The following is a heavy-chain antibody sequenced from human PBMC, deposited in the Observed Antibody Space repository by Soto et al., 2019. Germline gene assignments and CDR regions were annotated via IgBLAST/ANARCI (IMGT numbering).Heavy chain of an antibody. Sequence: QVQLVQSGAEVKKPGASVKVSCKASGYTFTSYYMHWVRQAPGQGLEWMGIINPSGGSTSYAQKFQGRVTMTRDTSTSTVYMELSSLRSEDTAVYYCAKAYSGYDCAFWGQGTLVTVSS. CDR1: GYTFTSYY. J-gene: IGHJ4*02. V-gene: IGHV1-46*01. CDR3: AKAYSGYDCAF. CDR2: INPSGGST. D-gene: IGHD5-12*01.